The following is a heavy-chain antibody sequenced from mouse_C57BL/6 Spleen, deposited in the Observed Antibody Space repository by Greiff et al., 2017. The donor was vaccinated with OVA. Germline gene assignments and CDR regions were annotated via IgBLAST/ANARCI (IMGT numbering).Heavy chain of an antibody. Sequence: VKLVESGAGLVRPGWSLNLSCAASGFPFSSYAMSWVSQTPEKRLEWVAYISSGGGYIDYAHTVKVRFTISRDNARNTLYLQMSSLKSEDTAMNYGTREGSYGYFDVWGTGTTVTVSS. CDR2: ISSGGGYI. J-gene: IGHJ1*03. CDR3: TREGSYGYFDV. CDR1: GFPFSSYA. V-gene: IGHV5-9-1*02.